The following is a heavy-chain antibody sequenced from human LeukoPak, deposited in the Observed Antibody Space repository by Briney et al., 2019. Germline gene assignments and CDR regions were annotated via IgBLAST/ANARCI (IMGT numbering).Heavy chain of an antibody. CDR2: IYSSGIT. CDR3: ARERDYSGWQFDY. Sequence: GGSLRLSCAASGLTVSSNYMTWVRQAPGKGLVWVSVIYSSGITYYADSVKGRFTISRDNSKNTLYLQMNSLRAEDTAVYYCARERDYSGWQFDYWGQGTLVTVSS. J-gene: IGHJ4*02. D-gene: IGHD6-19*01. CDR1: GLTVSSNY. V-gene: IGHV3-53*01.